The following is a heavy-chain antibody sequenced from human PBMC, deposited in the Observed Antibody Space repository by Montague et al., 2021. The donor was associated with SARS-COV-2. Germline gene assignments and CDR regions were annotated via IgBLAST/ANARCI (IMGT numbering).Heavy chain of an antibody. J-gene: IGHJ5*02. CDR3: VREVGMVVARTLGRLDP. CDR1: GFTFSNYW. V-gene: IGHV3-74*01. Sequence: SLRLSCAVSGFTFSNYWMHWVRQAPGKGLEWVSRTNSDGRSTTYADSVKGRFTISRDNAKNTLFLQIYSLRGEDTAVYYCVREVGMVVARTLGRLDPWGQGTLVTVSS. CDR2: TNSDGRST. D-gene: IGHD6-19*01.